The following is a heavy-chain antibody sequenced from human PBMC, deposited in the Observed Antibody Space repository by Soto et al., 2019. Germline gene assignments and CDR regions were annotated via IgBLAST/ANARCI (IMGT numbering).Heavy chain of an antibody. J-gene: IGHJ6*02. V-gene: IGHV1-69*01. Sequence: QVQLVQSGAEVKKPGSSVKVSCKASGGTFSSYAISWVRQAPGQGLEWMGGIIPIFGTANYAQKFQGRVTITADESTSTAYMELSSLRSEDTAVYYCARVGDLNNWNYCSPLFYYYYYGMDVWGQGTTVTVSS. CDR2: IIPIFGTA. CDR3: ARVGDLNNWNYCSPLFYYYYYGMDV. D-gene: IGHD1-7*01. CDR1: GGTFSSYA.